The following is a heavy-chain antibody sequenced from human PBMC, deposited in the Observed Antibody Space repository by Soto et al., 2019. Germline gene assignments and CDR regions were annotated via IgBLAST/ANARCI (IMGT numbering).Heavy chain of an antibody. J-gene: IGHJ6*02. CDR3: ARADSLGSHYYYGMDV. Sequence: QVQLVESGGGVVQPGRSLRLSCAASGVTFSSYGMHWVRQAPGKGLEWVAVIWYDGSNKYYADSVKGRFTISRDNSKNGRYLQMNSLGAEGTAVYCCARADSLGSHYYYGMDVWGQGTRVTVSS. V-gene: IGHV3-33*01. CDR2: IWYDGSNK. D-gene: IGHD3-22*01. CDR1: GVTFSSYG.